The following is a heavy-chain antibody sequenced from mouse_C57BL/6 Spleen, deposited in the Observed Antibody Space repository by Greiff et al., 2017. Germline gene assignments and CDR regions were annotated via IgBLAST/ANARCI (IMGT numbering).Heavy chain of an antibody. J-gene: IGHJ4*01. D-gene: IGHD2-1*01. CDR1: GYTFTDYY. CDR2: INPYNGGT. V-gene: IGHV1-19*01. CDR3: ADGNYVLYAMDY. Sequence: EVQLQQSGPVLVKPGASVKMSCKTSGYTFTDYYMNWVKQSHGKSLEWIGVINPYNGGTSYNQKFKGKATLTVDKSSSTAYMELNSLTSEDSAVYYCADGNYVLYAMDYWGQGTSVTVSS.